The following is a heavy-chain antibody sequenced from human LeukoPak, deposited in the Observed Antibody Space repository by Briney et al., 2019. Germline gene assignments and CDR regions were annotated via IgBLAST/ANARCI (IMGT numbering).Heavy chain of an antibody. CDR2: ISAYNGNT. J-gene: IGHJ4*02. Sequence: ASVKVSCKASGYTFTSYGISWVRQAPGQGLEWMGWISAYNGNTNYAQKLQGRVTMTTDTSTSTAYMELRSLRSGDTAVYYCARDNMFVVAGTRAYFDYWGQGTLVTVSS. V-gene: IGHV1-18*01. CDR3: ARDNMFVVAGTRAYFDY. D-gene: IGHD6-19*01. CDR1: GYTFTSYG.